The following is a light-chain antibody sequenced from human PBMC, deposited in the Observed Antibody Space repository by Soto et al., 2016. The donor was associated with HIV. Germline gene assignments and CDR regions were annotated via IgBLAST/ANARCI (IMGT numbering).Light chain of an antibody. Sequence: DVVMTQSPLSLPVTLGQPASISCRSSQSLVHSDGNTYLNWFQQRPGQSPRRLIYKVSNRDSGVPDRFSGSGSGTDFTLKISRVEAEDVGVYYCMQGTHWPPWTFGQGTRW. CDR3: MQGTHWPPWT. J-gene: IGKJ1*01. V-gene: IGKV2-30*02. CDR2: KVS. CDR1: QSLVHSDGNTY.